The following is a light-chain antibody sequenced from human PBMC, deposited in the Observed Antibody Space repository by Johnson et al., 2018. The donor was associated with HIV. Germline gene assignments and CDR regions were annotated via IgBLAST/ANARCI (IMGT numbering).Light chain of an antibody. V-gene: IGLV1-51*02. Sequence: QSVLTQPPSVSAAPGQKVTVSCSGSSSNIGSNYVSWYQQLPGTAPKLLIYENNKRPSGIPDRFSGSKSGTSATLGIAGLQTGDEADYFCGTWDNSLNVYVFGTATKVTVL. J-gene: IGLJ1*01. CDR1: SSNIGSNY. CDR3: GTWDNSLNVYV. CDR2: ENN.